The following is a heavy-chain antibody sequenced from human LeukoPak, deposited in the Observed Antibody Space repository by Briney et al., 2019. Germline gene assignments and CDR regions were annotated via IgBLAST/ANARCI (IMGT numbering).Heavy chain of an antibody. Sequence: ASVKVSCKASGYTFTSYDINWVRQATGQGLEWMGWINIKTGNPTYAQGFTGRFVFSLDTSASTAYLQISSLQAEDTAVYYCARVDSSNSDAFDMWGQGTRVTVSS. CDR1: GYTFTSYD. CDR3: ARVDSSNSDAFDM. D-gene: IGHD3-22*01. J-gene: IGHJ3*02. V-gene: IGHV7-4-1*02. CDR2: INIKTGNP.